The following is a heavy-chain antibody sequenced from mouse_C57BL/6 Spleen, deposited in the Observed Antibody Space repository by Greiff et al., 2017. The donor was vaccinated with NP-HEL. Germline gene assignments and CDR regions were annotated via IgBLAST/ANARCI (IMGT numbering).Heavy chain of an antibody. CDR1: GFNIKDDY. J-gene: IGHJ2*01. CDR3: TTKRLYYFDY. Sequence: VQLKESGAELVRPGASVKLSCTASGFNIKDDYMHWVKQRPEQGLEWIGWIDPENGDTEYASKFQGKATITADTSSNTAYLQLSSLTSEDTAVYYCTTKRLYYFDYWGQGTTLTVSS. CDR2: IDPENGDT. V-gene: IGHV14-4*01.